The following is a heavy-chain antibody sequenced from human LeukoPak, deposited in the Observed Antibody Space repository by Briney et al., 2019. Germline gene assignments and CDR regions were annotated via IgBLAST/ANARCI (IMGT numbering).Heavy chain of an antibody. CDR1: GFTFSSYA. Sequence: GGSLRLSCAASGFTFSSYALTWVRQAPGKGLEWVSVISGSGGTTHYADSVKGRFTISRDNSKNTLYLEMNSLRVGDTAMYYCAKDPNGDYVGAFDFWGQGTMVTVSS. D-gene: IGHD4-17*01. J-gene: IGHJ3*01. V-gene: IGHV3-23*01. CDR2: ISGSGGTT. CDR3: AKDPNGDYVGAFDF.